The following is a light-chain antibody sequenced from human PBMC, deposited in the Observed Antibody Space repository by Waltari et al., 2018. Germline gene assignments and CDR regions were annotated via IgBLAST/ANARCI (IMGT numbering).Light chain of an antibody. J-gene: IGKJ4*01. CDR3: QQRANWPPLT. CDR1: QSVYNF. Sequence: EVVLTQSPATLSLSPAEGATLSCRASQSVYNFLAWYQQKPGQAPRLLIYEASQRATGIPARFSGSGSGTDFTLTISNLEPEDVAVYYCQQRANWPPLTFGGGTKVEIK. CDR2: EAS. V-gene: IGKV3-11*01.